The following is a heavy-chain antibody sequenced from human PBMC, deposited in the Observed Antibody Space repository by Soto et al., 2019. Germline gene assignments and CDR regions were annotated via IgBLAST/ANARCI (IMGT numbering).Heavy chain of an antibody. CDR2: ISGGGDAT. Sequence: EVQLLESGGDSVQPGGSVRLSCAGSGFTFINYAMNWVRQAPGKGLEWVSTISGGGDATFFADSVRGRFTFPRDNSKNTVTLQMTSLGVDDTAVYYCARKVVGSTSRPDYWYFDLWGRGTLVTVSS. CDR3: ARKVVGSTSRPDYWYFDL. V-gene: IGHV3-23*01. D-gene: IGHD2-21*01. CDR1: GFTFINYA. J-gene: IGHJ2*01.